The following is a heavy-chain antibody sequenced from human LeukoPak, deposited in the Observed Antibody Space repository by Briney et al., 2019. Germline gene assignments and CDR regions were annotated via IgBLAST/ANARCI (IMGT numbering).Heavy chain of an antibody. Sequence: NPSETLSLTCTVSGGSISFSTYFWGWIRQSPGKGLEWIGSIYYSGSTYYNPSLTSRATISVDTSKNQFSLKLTSVTAADTAVYYCARAGGVVGATTWNYWGQGTLVTVSS. V-gene: IGHV4-39*07. CDR1: GGSISFSTYF. J-gene: IGHJ4*02. CDR2: IYYSGST. D-gene: IGHD1-26*01. CDR3: ARAGGVVGATTWNY.